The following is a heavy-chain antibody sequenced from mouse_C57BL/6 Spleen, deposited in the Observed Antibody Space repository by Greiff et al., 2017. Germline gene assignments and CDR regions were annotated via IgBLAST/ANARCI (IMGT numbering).Heavy chain of an antibody. D-gene: IGHD2-12*01. CDR1: GYTFTDYY. CDR3: VSGNSNDACYFDV. Sequence: VQLKESGPVLVKPGPSVKISCKASGYTFTDYYMHWVKQSHGKSLEWIGLVYPYNGGTSYNHKFKGKATLTVDTSSSTAYMELNSLTAEDSAVYFCVSGNSNDACYFDVWGTGTTVTVSS. V-gene: IGHV1-36*01. CDR2: VYPYNGGT. J-gene: IGHJ1*03.